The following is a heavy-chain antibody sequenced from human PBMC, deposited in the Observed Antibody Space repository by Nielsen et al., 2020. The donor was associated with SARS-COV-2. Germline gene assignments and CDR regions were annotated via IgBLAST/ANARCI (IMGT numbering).Heavy chain of an antibody. CDR2: ISAYNGIT. CDR1: GYTFTSYG. Sequence: ASVKVSCKASGYTFTSYGISWVRQAPGQGLEWMGWISAYNGITNYAQKLQGRVTMTTDTSTSTAYMELRSLRSDDTAVYYCARDWRGRVSIAAAGDVWGQGTLVTVSS. V-gene: IGHV1-18*01. CDR3: ARDWRGRVSIAAAGDV. D-gene: IGHD6-13*01. J-gene: IGHJ4*02.